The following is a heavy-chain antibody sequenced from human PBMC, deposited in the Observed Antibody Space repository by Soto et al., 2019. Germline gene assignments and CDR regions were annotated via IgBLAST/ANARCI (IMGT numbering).Heavy chain of an antibody. V-gene: IGHV4-34*01. J-gene: IGHJ6*02. CDR1: GGSFSGYY. Sequence: SETLSPTCAVYGGSFSGYYWSWIRQPPGKGLEWIGEINHSGSTNYNPSLKSRVTISVDTSKNQFPLKLSSVTAADTAVYYCARGRRYYYYYYGMDVWGQGTTVTVSS. CDR3: ARGRRYYYYYYGMDV. CDR2: INHSGST.